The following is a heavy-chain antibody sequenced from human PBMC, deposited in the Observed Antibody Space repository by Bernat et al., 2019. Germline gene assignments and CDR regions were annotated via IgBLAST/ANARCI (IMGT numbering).Heavy chain of an antibody. CDR1: GGSFSGYY. CDR3: AGRRGAIFGVVTPSFDP. CDR2: INHSGST. J-gene: IGHJ5*02. D-gene: IGHD3-3*01. V-gene: IGHV4-34*01. Sequence: QVQLQQWGAGLLKPSETLSLTCAVYGGSFSGYYWSWIRQPPGKGLEWIGEINHSGSTNYNPSLKSRVTISGDTSKKQFSLKLSSVTAADTAVYYWAGRRGAIFGVVTPSFDPWGQGTLVTVSS.